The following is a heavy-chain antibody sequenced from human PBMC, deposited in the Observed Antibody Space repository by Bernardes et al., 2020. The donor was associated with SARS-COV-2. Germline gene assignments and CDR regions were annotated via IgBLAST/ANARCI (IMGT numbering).Heavy chain of an antibody. CDR3: AKEGIAALTDHYYYYYGMDV. Sequence: GGSLRLSCAASGFTFDDYAMHWVRQAPGKGLEWVSGISWNSGSIGYADSVKGRFTISRDNAKNSLYLQMNSLRAEDTALYYCAKEGIAALTDHYYYYYGMDVWGQGTTVIVSS. CDR1: GFTFDDYA. CDR2: ISWNSGSI. V-gene: IGHV3-9*01. D-gene: IGHD6-13*01. J-gene: IGHJ6*02.